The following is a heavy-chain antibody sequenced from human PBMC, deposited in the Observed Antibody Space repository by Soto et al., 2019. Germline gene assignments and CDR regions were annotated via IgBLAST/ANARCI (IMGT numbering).Heavy chain of an antibody. Sequence: QVQLQESGPGLAKPSETLALVCSVSGVSIKSDNWWTWVHQSAGKGLEWIGEIYHSGSANYHSSLKGRVSMSVDKSQNQFSLRLTSVTAADTAIYFCARTESVLAAVGLDFWGQGLLVSVSS. V-gene: IGHV4-4*02. CDR3: ARTESVLAAVGLDF. CDR1: GVSIKSDNW. CDR2: IYHSGSA. J-gene: IGHJ4*02. D-gene: IGHD6-13*01.